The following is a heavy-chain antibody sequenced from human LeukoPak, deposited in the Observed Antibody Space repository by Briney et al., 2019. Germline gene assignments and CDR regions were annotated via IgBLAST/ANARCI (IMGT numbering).Heavy chain of an antibody. J-gene: IGHJ6*02. CDR3: AKSIGERPNYYGMDV. Sequence: GGSLRLSCAASGFTFDDYAMHWVRQAPGKGLEWVSLISGDGGSTYYADSVKGRFTISRDNSKNSLYLQMNSLRTEDTALYYCAKSIGERPNYYGMDVWGQGTTVTVSS. D-gene: IGHD4-17*01. CDR2: ISGDGGST. V-gene: IGHV3-43*02. CDR1: GFTFDDYA.